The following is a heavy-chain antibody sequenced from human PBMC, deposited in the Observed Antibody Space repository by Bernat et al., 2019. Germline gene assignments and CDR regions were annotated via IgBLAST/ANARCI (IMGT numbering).Heavy chain of an antibody. CDR1: GFSVTRNH. Sequence: EVQLVESGGDLVQPGGSLRLSCAVSGFSVTRNHVGWVRQASGKGLEWVSFIYGAEITTYGDSVKGRFTISRDNSKNTVYLQMNKVRAEDTALYYCVGYGGNSVWGPGTRVTVSS. CDR2: IYGAEIT. CDR3: VGYGGNSV. V-gene: IGHV3-66*01. J-gene: IGHJ4*02. D-gene: IGHD2-21*02.